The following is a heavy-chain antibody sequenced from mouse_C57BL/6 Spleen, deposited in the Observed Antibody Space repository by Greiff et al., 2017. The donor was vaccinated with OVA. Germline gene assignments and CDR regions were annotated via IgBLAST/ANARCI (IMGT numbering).Heavy chain of an antibody. J-gene: IGHJ2*01. Sequence: EVKLVESGGDLVKPGGSLKLSCAASGFTFSSYGMSWVRQTPDKRLEWVATISSGGSYTYYPDSVKGRFTISRDNAKNTLYLQMSSLKSEDTAMYYCACITTVVVDYWGQGTTLTVSS. V-gene: IGHV5-6*01. CDR1: GFTFSSYG. D-gene: IGHD1-1*01. CDR2: ISSGGSYT. CDR3: ACITTVVVDY.